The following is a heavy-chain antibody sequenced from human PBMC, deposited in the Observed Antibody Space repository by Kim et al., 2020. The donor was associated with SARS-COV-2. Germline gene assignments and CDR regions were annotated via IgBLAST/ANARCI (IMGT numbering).Heavy chain of an antibody. D-gene: IGHD3-22*01. J-gene: IGHJ4*02. CDR1: GGSISSGGYY. Sequence: SETLSLTCTVSGGSISSGGYYWSWIRQHPGKGLEWIGYIYYSGSTYYNPSLKSRVTISVDTSKNQFSLKLSSVTAADTAVYYCARGKGLITMIVGVVGAFDYWGQGPRVTVSS. V-gene: IGHV4-31*03. CDR2: IYYSGST. CDR3: ARGKGLITMIVGVVGAFDY.